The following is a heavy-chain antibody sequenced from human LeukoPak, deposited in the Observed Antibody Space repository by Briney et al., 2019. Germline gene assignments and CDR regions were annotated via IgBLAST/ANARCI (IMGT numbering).Heavy chain of an antibody. CDR2: ISISGTTI. V-gene: IGHV3-11*04. CDR1: GFTFTDFY. J-gene: IGHJ4*02. Sequence: GVSLRLSCAASGFTFTDFYMSWIRQAPGKGLEWVSYISISGTTIYYADSVKGRFTISRDNAKNSLYLQMNSLRAEDTAVYYCARDHTIFGVVTMDYFDYWGQGTLVTASS. D-gene: IGHD3-3*01. CDR3: ARDHTIFGVVTMDYFDY.